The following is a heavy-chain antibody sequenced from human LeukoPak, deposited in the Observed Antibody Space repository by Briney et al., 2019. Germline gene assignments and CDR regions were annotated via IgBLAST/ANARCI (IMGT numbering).Heavy chain of an antibody. CDR3: ARIMGLLWFGELVSNWFDP. CDR1: GGSISSYY. D-gene: IGHD3-10*01. CDR2: IYYSGST. Sequence: SETLSLTCTVSGGSISSYYWSWIRQPPGKGLEWIGYIYYSGSTNYNPSLKSRVTISVDTSKNQFSLKLSSVTAADTAVYYCARIMGLLWFGELVSNWFDPWGQGTLVTVSS. J-gene: IGHJ5*02. V-gene: IGHV4-59*08.